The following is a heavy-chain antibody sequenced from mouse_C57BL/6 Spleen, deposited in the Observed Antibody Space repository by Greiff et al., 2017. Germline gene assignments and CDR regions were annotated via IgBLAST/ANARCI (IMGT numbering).Heavy chain of an antibody. CDR3: ARRDLTVLAFDY. D-gene: IGHD1-1*01. CDR1: GYTFTSYW. V-gene: IGHV1-69*01. CDR2: LDPSDSYT. J-gene: IGHJ2*01. Sequence: QVQLQQPGAELVMPGASVKLSCKASGYTFTSYWMHWVKQRPGPGLAWIGELDPSDSYTNYNQKFKCKSTLTVDKSSSPAYMQLSSLTSEDSAVYYCARRDLTVLAFDYWGQGTTLTVSS.